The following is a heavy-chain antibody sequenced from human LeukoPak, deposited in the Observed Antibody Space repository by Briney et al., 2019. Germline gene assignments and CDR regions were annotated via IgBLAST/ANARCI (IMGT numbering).Heavy chain of an antibody. CDR2: IRVGDVT. Sequence: GRSLRLSCAASGFTFSSYGMHWVRQAPGKGLEWVSVIRVGDVTHYADSVKGRFTTSRDSSKNTVYLQMESLRVEDTAVYYCAREDNGGATDDGFDVWGRGTVVIVSS. D-gene: IGHD3-16*01. J-gene: IGHJ3*01. CDR1: GFTFSSYG. CDR3: AREDNGGATDDGFDV. V-gene: IGHV3-53*01.